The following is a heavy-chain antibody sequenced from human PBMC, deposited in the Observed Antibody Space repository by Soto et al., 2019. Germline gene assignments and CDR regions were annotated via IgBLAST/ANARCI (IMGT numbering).Heavy chain of an antibody. D-gene: IGHD6-19*01. V-gene: IGHV3-33*01. CDR3: ARDFMQWLVPDYYYYGMDV. CDR2: IWYDGSNK. CDR1: GFTFSSYG. J-gene: IGHJ6*02. Sequence: HPGGSLRLSCAASGFTFSSYGMHWVRQAPGKGLEWVAVIWYDGSNKYYADSVKGRFTISRDNSKNTLYLQMNSLRAEDTAVYYCARDFMQWLVPDYYYYGMDVWGQGTTVTVSS.